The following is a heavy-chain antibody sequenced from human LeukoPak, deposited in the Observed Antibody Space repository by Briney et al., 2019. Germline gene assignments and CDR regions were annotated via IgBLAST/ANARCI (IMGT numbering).Heavy chain of an antibody. V-gene: IGHV3-43*01. CDR2: ISWDGGST. CDR1: GFTFDDYT. J-gene: IGHJ4*02. CDR3: AKGHSSGYLDFDY. Sequence: GGSLRLSCAASGFTFDDYTMHWVRQAPGKGLEWVSLISWDGGSTYYADSVKGRFTIPRDNSKNSLYLQMNSLRTEDTALYYCAKGHSSGYLDFDYWGQGTLVTVSS. D-gene: IGHD3-22*01.